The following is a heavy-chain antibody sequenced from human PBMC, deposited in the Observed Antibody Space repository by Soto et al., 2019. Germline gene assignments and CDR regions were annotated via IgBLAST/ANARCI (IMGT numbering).Heavy chain of an antibody. V-gene: IGHV4-31*03. CDR1: GGSISSGGYY. J-gene: IGHJ4*02. CDR2: IYYSGST. D-gene: IGHD6-13*01. Sequence: SETLSLTCTVSGGSISSGGYYWSWIRQHPGKGLEWIGYIYYSGSTYYNPSLKSRVTISVDTSKNQFSLKLSSVTAADTAVYYCARAVNPPQLAEAYFDYWGQGTLVTVSS. CDR3: ARAVNPPQLAEAYFDY.